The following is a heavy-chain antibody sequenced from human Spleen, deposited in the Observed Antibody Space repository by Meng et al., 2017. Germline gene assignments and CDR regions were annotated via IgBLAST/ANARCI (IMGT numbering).Heavy chain of an antibody. CDR2: ISYDGSNK. V-gene: IGHV3-30*03. J-gene: IGHJ6*02. Sequence: GESLKISCAASEFTFGDYYMSWVRQAPGKGLEWVAVISYDGSNKYYADSVKGRFTISRDNSKNTLYLQMNSLRVEDTAVYYCARDETGYSSGWLNYYYYGMDVWGQGTTVTVSS. D-gene: IGHD6-19*01. CDR1: EFTFGDYY. CDR3: ARDETGYSSGWLNYYYYGMDV.